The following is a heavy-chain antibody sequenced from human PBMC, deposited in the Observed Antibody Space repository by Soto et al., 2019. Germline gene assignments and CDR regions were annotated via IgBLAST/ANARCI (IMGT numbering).Heavy chain of an antibody. J-gene: IGHJ6*04. V-gene: IGHV3-21*01. Sequence: EVQLVESGGGLVKPGGSLRLSCAASGFTFSSYSMNWVRQAPGKGLEWVSSISSSSSYIYYADSVKGRFTISRDNAKNSLYLQVNSLRAEDAAVYYCASDAYYDFWSGYYTLGPLDVWGKGTTVTVSS. D-gene: IGHD3-3*01. CDR2: ISSSSSYI. CDR3: ASDAYYDFWSGYYTLGPLDV. CDR1: GFTFSSYS.